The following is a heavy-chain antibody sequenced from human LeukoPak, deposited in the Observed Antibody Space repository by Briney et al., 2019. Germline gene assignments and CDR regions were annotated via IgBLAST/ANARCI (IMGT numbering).Heavy chain of an antibody. V-gene: IGHV4-4*07. Sequence: SETLSLTCSVSAGSITAFYWSWIRQSAAKGLEWIRRRSMSGSTNSKSSVRGRVAVSMDRSKNLLTLELRSATAADTAVYYCAIDKSSRVDNNGYQYWGQGILVTVSS. D-gene: IGHD3-22*01. CDR2: RSMSGST. CDR1: AGSITAFY. CDR3: AIDKSSRVDNNGYQY. J-gene: IGHJ4*02.